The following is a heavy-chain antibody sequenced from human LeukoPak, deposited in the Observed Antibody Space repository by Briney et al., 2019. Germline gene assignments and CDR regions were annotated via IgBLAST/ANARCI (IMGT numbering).Heavy chain of an antibody. CDR3: ARAAGGYSYGYDLDY. CDR1: GFTFSSYG. D-gene: IGHD5-18*01. Sequence: GGSLRLSCAASGFTFSSYGMHWVRQAPGKGLEWVAFIRYDGSNKYYADSVKGRFSISRDNSKNTLYLQMNSLRAEDTAVYYCARAAGGYSYGYDLDYWGQGTLVTVFS. CDR2: IRYDGSNK. V-gene: IGHV3-30*02. J-gene: IGHJ4*02.